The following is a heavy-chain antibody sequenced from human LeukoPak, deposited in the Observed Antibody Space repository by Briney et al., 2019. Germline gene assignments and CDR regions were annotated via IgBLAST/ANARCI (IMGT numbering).Heavy chain of an antibody. CDR1: GFTFSSYG. CDR3: AKGGYYMDV. Sequence: GGSLRLSCAASGFTFSSYGMHWVRQAPGKGLEWVAVIWYDGSNKYYADSVKGRFTISRDNSKNTLYPQMNSLRAEDTAVYYCAKGGYYMDVWGKGTTVTVSS. V-gene: IGHV3-33*06. J-gene: IGHJ6*03. CDR2: IWYDGSNK.